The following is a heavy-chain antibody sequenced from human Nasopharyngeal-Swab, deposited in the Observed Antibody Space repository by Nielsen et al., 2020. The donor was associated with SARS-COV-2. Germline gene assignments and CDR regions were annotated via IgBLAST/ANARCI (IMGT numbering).Heavy chain of an antibody. Sequence: GESLKISCAASGFTFSSYAMSWVRQAPGKGLEWVSAISGSGGSTYYADSVKGRFTISRDNSKNTLYLQMNSLRAEDTAVYYCARDGYGDYGARRGDAFDIWGQGTMVTASS. D-gene: IGHD4-17*01. CDR3: ARDGYGDYGARRGDAFDI. V-gene: IGHV3-23*01. J-gene: IGHJ3*02. CDR2: ISGSGGST. CDR1: GFTFSSYA.